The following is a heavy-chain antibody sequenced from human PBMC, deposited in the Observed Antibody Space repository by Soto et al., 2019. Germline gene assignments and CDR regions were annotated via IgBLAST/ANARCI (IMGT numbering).Heavy chain of an antibody. V-gene: IGHV3-23*01. J-gene: IGHJ2*01. CDR3: ACFFQAEDGIRCCPPVSAFLLNRSSDL. Sequence: GKGLEWVSAISAGGSDTYYADSVKGRFTVSRVNSESTLYLQMNTLRAEDTAIYYCACFFQAEDGIRCCPPVSAFLLNRSSDL. CDR2: ISAGGSDT. D-gene: IGHD3-10*02.